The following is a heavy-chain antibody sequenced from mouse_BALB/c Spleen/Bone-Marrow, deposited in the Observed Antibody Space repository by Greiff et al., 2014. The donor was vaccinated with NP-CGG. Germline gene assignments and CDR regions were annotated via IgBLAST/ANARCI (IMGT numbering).Heavy chain of an antibody. CDR3: ARGSLAYWYFDV. CDR2: ISYSGST. D-gene: IGHD4-1*01. CDR1: GYSITSDYA. J-gene: IGHJ1*01. Sequence: ESGPGLVKPSQSLSLTCTVTGYSITSDYAWNWIRQFPGNKLEWMGYISYSGSTSYNPSLKSRISITRDTSKNQFFLQLNSATTEDTATYYCARGSLAYWYFDVWGAGTTVTVSS. V-gene: IGHV3-2*02.